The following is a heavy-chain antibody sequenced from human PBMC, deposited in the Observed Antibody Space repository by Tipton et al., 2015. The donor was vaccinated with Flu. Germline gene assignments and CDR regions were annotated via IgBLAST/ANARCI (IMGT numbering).Heavy chain of an antibody. CDR2: IYYGGST. J-gene: IGHJ4*02. CDR3: ARAPFRYYGSGSFDC. Sequence: TLSLTCTMSGGSVSTGGYYLSWIRQHPGKGLEWIGYIYYGGSTYYNPSLKSRVAISVDASKNQFSLKLTSVTAADTAVYFCARAPFRYYGSGSFDCWGQGTPVTVSS. CDR1: GGSVSTGGYY. D-gene: IGHD3-10*01. V-gene: IGHV4-31*03.